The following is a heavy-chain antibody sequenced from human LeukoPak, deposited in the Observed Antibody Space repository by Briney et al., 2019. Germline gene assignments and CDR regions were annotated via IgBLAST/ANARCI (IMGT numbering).Heavy chain of an antibody. D-gene: IGHD3-22*01. CDR3: ARDALEDYYYDSSGYAHNWFDP. J-gene: IGHJ5*02. V-gene: IGHV4-34*01. Sequence: SETLSLTCAVYGGSFSGYYWSWIRQPPGKGLEWIGSIYHSGSTYYNPSLKSRVTISVDTSKNQFSLKLSSVTAADTAVYYCARDALEDYYYDSSGYAHNWFDPWGQGTLVTVSS. CDR2: IYHSGST. CDR1: GGSFSGYY.